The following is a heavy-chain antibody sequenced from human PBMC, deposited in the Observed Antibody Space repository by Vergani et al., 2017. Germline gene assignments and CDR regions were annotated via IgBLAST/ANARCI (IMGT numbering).Heavy chain of an antibody. CDR3: ARGDYGILTGYRY. CDR2: INPSGGHT. J-gene: IGHJ4*02. Sequence: QVQVVQSGAEVKKSGASVKVSCKTSGYTFSNYYMHWVRRAPGQGLEWMGIINPSGGHTNYAKKFQGRVTMTRDTSTSTVYMELSSMRSEDTAIYYCARGDYGILTGYRYWGQGTLVTVSA. V-gene: IGHV1-46*03. CDR1: GYTFSNYY. D-gene: IGHD3-9*01.